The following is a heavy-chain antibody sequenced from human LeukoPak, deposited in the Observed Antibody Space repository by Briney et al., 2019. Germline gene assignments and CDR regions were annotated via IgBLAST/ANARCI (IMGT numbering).Heavy chain of an antibody. CDR3: ASSSSSLGFDY. Sequence: GGSLRLSCAASGFTVTSKYMNWARQAPKRGLEWVSVIYSGGNTYYADSVKGRFTISRHNSKNTLFLQMNSLRTEDTAIYYCASSSSSLGFDYWGQGTLVTVSS. D-gene: IGHD6-13*01. J-gene: IGHJ4*02. CDR1: GFTVTSKY. V-gene: IGHV3-53*04. CDR2: IYSGGNT.